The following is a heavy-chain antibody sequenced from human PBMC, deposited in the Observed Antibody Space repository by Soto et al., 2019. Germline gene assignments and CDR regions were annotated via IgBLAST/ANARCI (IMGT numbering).Heavy chain of an antibody. CDR3: ARSLTEGYCTITGCYTRPLYGMDV. D-gene: IGHD2-2*02. J-gene: IGHJ6*02. Sequence: ASVKVSCKASGYTFSGYYIHWLRQAPGQGLEWMGWINPNGGGTNYAQKFQGRVTVTRDTPTSTAYMELSRLTSDDTAVYYCARSLTEGYCTITGCYTRPLYGMDVWGQGTTVTVS. CDR1: GYTFSGYY. CDR2: INPNGGGT. V-gene: IGHV1-2*02.